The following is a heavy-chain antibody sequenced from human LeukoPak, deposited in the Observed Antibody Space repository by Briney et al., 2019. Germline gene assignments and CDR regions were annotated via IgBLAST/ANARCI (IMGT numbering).Heavy chain of an antibody. V-gene: IGHV3-30*18. CDR2: ISYDGSNK. CDR3: AKDRTYDYGSYDAFDI. J-gene: IGHJ3*02. D-gene: IGHD4-17*01. Sequence: GRSLRLSCAASGLTFDSYGMHWVRQAPGKGLEWVAVISYDGSNKYYADSVKGRFTISRDNSKNTLYLQMNSLRPEDTAVYYCAKDRTYDYGSYDAFDIWGPGTMVTVSS. CDR1: GLTFDSYG.